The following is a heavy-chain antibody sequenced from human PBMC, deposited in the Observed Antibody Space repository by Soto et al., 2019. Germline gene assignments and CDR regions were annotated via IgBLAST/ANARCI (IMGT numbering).Heavy chain of an antibody. D-gene: IGHD3-3*01. CDR1: GGSMSSYY. J-gene: IGHJ5*02. V-gene: IGHV4-4*07. CDR2: VYSSGGT. Sequence: SETLSLTCTAPGGSMSSYYWTWIRQPAGKGLEWIGRVYSSGGTHYNPSLKSRVTISLDTSKNQFSLRLLSVTDADTAVYYCARGQRFSDWFDPWGQGTLVTVSS. CDR3: ARGQRFSDWFDP.